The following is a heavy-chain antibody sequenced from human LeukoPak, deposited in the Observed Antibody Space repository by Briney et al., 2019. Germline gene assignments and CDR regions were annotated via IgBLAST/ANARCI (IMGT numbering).Heavy chain of an antibody. CDR3: AKGGDFDWLFRNWFDP. J-gene: IGHJ5*02. D-gene: IGHD3-9*01. CDR1: GFTFDDYA. Sequence: PGRSLRLSCAASGFTFDDYAMHWVRQAPGKGLEWVSGISWNSGSIGYADSVKGRFTISRDNAKNSLYLQMNSLRAEDTALYYCAKGGDFDWLFRNWFDPWGQGTLVTVSS. V-gene: IGHV3-9*01. CDR2: ISWNSGSI.